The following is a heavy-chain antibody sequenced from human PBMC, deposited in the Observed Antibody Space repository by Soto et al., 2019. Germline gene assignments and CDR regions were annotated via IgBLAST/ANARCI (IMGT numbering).Heavy chain of an antibody. Sequence: QVQLQESGPGLVKPSQTLSLTCTVSGGSISSGGYYWSWIRQHPGKGLEWIGYIYYSGSTYYNPSLKRRVTISVDTSKNQFSLKLSPVTAADTAVYYCARGSCSGGSCYGDVWGKGTTVTVSS. J-gene: IGHJ6*04. CDR1: GGSISSGGYY. CDR3: ARGSCSGGSCYGDV. V-gene: IGHV4-31*03. D-gene: IGHD2-15*01. CDR2: IYYSGST.